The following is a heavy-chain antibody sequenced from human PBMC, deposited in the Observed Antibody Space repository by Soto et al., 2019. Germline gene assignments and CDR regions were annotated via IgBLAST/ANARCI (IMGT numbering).Heavy chain of an antibody. CDR2: IIPILGIA. CDR3: ARDKGTVAGQYDFDD. D-gene: IGHD6-19*01. V-gene: IGHV1-69*04. Sequence: ASVKVSCKASGGTFSSYTISWVRQAPGQGLEWMGRIIPILGIANYAQKFQGRVTITADKSTSTAYMELSSLRSEDTAVYYFARDKGTVAGQYDFDDWGQGTLVTV. J-gene: IGHJ4*02. CDR1: GGTFSSYT.